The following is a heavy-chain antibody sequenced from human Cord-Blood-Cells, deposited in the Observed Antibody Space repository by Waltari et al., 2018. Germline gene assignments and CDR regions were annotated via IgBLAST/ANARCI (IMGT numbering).Heavy chain of an antibody. CDR2: ISPIFGTA. CDR1: GGTFSSYA. CDR3: ARNEQLARYGMDV. Sequence: QVQLVQSGAEVKKPGSSVKVSCKASGGTFSSYAISWVRQAPGQGLEWMGGISPIFGTANYSEKFQGRVTITADKSTSTAYMELSSLRSEDTAVYYCARNEQLARYGMDVWGQGTTVTVSS. J-gene: IGHJ6*02. D-gene: IGHD6-6*01. V-gene: IGHV1-69*06.